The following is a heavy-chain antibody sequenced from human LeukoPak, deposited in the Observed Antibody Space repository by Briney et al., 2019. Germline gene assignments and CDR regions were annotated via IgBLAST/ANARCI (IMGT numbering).Heavy chain of an antibody. CDR1: GFTFNIYG. CDR2: IRSDATNI. CDR3: ARDGSGSGDY. Sequence: GGSLRLSCAASGFTFNIYGMNWVRQAPGKGLEWVSSIRSDATNIYYTDSVKGRFTIAGDNAKNSLYLQMNSLRAEDTAVYYCARDGSGSGDYWGQGTLVTVS. J-gene: IGHJ4*02. V-gene: IGHV3-21*01. D-gene: IGHD2-15*01.